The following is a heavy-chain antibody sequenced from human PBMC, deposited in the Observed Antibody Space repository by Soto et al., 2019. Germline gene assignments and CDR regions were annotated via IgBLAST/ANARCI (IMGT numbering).Heavy chain of an antibody. J-gene: IGHJ3*02. Sequence: GGSLRLSCAASGFTFSNAWMSWVRQAPGKGLEWVGRIKSKTDGGTTDYAAPVKGRFTITRDDSKNTLYLQMNSLKTEDTAVYYCTTTIVVVVAAIPHDGAFDIWGQGTMVTVSS. D-gene: IGHD2-15*01. CDR3: TTTIVVVVAAIPHDGAFDI. CDR1: GFTFSNAW. V-gene: IGHV3-15*01. CDR2: IKSKTDGGTT.